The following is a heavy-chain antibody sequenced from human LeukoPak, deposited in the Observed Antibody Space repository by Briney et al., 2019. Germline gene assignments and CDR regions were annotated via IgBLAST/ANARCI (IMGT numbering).Heavy chain of an antibody. CDR3: ARDAVVPAANYYYYYMDV. CDR1: GYTFTSNY. V-gene: IGHV1-46*01. J-gene: IGHJ6*03. D-gene: IGHD2-2*01. Sequence: ASVKVSCKAFGYTFTSNYMHWVRQAPGQGPEWMGVISPSGGSTTYAQKFQGRVTLTRDMSTSTDYLELSSLRSEDTAVYYCARDAVVPAANYYYYYMDVWGKGTTVTVSS. CDR2: ISPSGGST.